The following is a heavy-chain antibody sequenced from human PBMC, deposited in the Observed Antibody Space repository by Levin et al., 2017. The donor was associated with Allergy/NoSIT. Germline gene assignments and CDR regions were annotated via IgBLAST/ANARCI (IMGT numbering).Heavy chain of an antibody. V-gene: IGHV1-2*02. J-gene: IGHJ4*02. CDR1: GYTFTGYY. CDR2: INPNSGGT. CDR3: ARWEEGWVLAAAAYYFDY. D-gene: IGHD6-13*01. Sequence: ASVKVSCKASGYTFTGYYMHWVRQAPGQGLEWMGWINPNSGGTNYAQKFQGRVTMTRDTSISTAYMELSRLRSDDTAVYYCARWEEGWVLAAAAYYFDYWGQGTLVTVSS.